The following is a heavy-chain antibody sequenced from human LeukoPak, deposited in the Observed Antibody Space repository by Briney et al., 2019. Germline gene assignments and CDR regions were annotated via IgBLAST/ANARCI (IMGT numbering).Heavy chain of an antibody. CDR3: ARDLAGPPQEAFDI. Sequence: PGGSLRLSCAASGLTFSSYWMSRVRQAPGKGLEWVANIKQDGSEKHYVDSVTGRFTISRDNTKNSLYLQMNSLRADDTAAYYCARDLAGPPQEAFDIWGQGTMVTVSS. J-gene: IGHJ3*02. CDR1: GLTFSSYW. CDR2: IKQDGSEK. V-gene: IGHV3-7*01.